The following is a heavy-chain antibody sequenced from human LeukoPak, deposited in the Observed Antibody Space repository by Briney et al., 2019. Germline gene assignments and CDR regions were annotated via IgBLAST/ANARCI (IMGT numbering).Heavy chain of an antibody. J-gene: IGHJ6*04. D-gene: IGHD3-10*02. V-gene: IGHV3-48*04. CDR2: ISSSSSTI. CDR1: GFTFSIYN. Sequence: GGSLRLSCATSGFTFSIYNMNWVRQAPGKGLEWVSYISSSSSTIYYADSVKGRFTISRDNAKNSLYLQMNSLRAEDTAVYYCAELGITMIGGVWGKGTTVTISS. CDR3: AELGITMIGGV.